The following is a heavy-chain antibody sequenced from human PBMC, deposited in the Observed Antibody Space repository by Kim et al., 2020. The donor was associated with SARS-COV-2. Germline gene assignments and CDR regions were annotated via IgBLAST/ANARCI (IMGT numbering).Heavy chain of an antibody. CDR1: GFTFSSYA. J-gene: IGHJ6*02. V-gene: IGHV3-30*04. CDR2: ISYDGSNK. D-gene: IGHD3-3*01. Sequence: GGSLRLSCAASGFTFSSYAMHWVRQAPGKGLEWVAVISYDGSNKYYADSVKGRFTISRDNSKNTLYLQMNSLRAEDTAVYYCARERGYDFWRGYYGMDVWGQGTTVTVSS. CDR3: ARERGYDFWRGYYGMDV.